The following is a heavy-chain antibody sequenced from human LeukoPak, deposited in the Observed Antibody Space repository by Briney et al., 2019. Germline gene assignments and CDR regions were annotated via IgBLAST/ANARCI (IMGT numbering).Heavy chain of an antibody. D-gene: IGHD5-24*01. CDR1: GFTFDDYA. CDR3: VQGRGPYYYYYGMDV. J-gene: IGHJ6*02. Sequence: GGSLRLSCAASGFTFDDYAMYWVRQAQGKGLEWVPAIDWNSGSIDYADSVKGRFAISRDNAKNSLWLQMNSLRAEDTALYYCVQGRGPYYYYYGMDVWGQGTTVTVSS. V-gene: IGHV3-9*01. CDR2: IDWNSGSI.